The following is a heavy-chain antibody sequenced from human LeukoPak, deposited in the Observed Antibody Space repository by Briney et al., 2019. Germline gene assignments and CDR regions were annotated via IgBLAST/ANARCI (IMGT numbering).Heavy chain of an antibody. V-gene: IGHV4-59*01. CDR3: ARADVDTAMVYFDY. Sequence: SETLSLTCAVYGGSFSGYYWSWIRQPPGKGLEWIGYIYYSGSTNYNPSLKSRVTISVDTSKNQFSLKLSSVTAADTAVYYCARADVDTAMVYFDYWGQGTLVTVSS. D-gene: IGHD5-18*01. J-gene: IGHJ4*02. CDR2: IYYSGST. CDR1: GGSFSGYY.